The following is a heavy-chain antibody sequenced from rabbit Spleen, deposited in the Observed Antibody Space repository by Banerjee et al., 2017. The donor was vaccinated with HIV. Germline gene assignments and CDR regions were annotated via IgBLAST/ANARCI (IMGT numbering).Heavy chain of an antibody. CDR1: GFSFSDRDV. D-gene: IGHD6-1*01. V-gene: IGHV1S45*01. Sequence: QEQLEESGGGLVKPEGSLTLTCKASGFSFSDRDVMCWVRQAPGKGLEWIACIYGDRGGSTYYANWAKGRFTISRTSSTTVTLEMTSLTAADTATYFCARSSDSNDRYNLWGQGTLVTVS. CDR3: ARSSDSNDRYNL. CDR2: IYGDRGGST. J-gene: IGHJ4*01.